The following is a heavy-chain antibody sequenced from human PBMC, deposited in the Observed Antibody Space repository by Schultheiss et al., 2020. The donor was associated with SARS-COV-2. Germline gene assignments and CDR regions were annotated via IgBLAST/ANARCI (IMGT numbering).Heavy chain of an antibody. J-gene: IGHJ4*02. CDR2: INNDGSSA. CDR3: ARELGFGYDY. V-gene: IGHV3-74*01. Sequence: GGSLRLSCAASGFTFSSYTMNWVRQAPGKGLEWVSRINNDGSSATYADSVKGRFTISRDNSKNTLYLQMNSLRGEDTAVYYCARELGFGYDYWGQGTLVTVSS. D-gene: IGHD3-16*01. CDR1: GFTFSSYT.